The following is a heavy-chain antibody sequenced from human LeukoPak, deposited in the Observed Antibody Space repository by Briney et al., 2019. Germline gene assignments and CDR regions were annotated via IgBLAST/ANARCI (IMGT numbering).Heavy chain of an antibody. J-gene: IGHJ4*02. Sequence: PGGSLRLSCAASGFTFSSYAMHWVRQAPGKGLEWVANINLDGSEKYYVDSVKGRFTISRDNAKNSLYLQMNSLRAEDTAVYYCARDKGIAAAGSDYWGQGTLVTVSS. CDR2: INLDGSEK. CDR1: GFTFSSYA. CDR3: ARDKGIAAAGSDY. V-gene: IGHV3-7*01. D-gene: IGHD6-13*01.